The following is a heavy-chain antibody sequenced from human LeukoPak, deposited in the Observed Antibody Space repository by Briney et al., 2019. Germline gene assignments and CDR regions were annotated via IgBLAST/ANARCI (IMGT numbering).Heavy chain of an antibody. Sequence: GGSLRLSCAASGFTFSSSAMSWVRQAPGKGLEWVSAISGSGGGTYYADSVKGRFTISRDNSKNTLYLQMNSLRAEDTAVYYCAREKQYYDILTGYYNVFDYWGQGTLVTVSS. D-gene: IGHD3-9*01. CDR1: GFTFSSSA. J-gene: IGHJ4*02. CDR3: AREKQYYDILTGYYNVFDY. CDR2: ISGSGGGT. V-gene: IGHV3-23*01.